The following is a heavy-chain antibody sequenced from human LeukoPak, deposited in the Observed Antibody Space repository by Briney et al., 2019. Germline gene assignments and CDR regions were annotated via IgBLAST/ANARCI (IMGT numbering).Heavy chain of an antibody. V-gene: IGHV1-24*01. CDR2: FDPEDGET. CDR1: GYTLTELS. CDR3: ATAQGYYYYGMDV. J-gene: IGHJ6*02. Sequence: ASVKVYCKVSGYTLTELSMHWVRQAPGKGLEWMGGFDPEDGETTYAQKFQGRVTMTEDTSTDTAYMELSSLRSEDTAVYYCATAQGYYYYGMDVWGQGTSVTVSS.